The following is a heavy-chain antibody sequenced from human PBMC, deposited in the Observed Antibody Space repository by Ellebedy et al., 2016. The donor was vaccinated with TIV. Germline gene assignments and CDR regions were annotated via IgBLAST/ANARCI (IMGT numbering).Heavy chain of an antibody. Sequence: GGSLRLSCAAASGFTVSSKYMSWVRQAPGKGLEWVSVIYSPYDTYYADSVKGRFIISRDRSRNTLYLQMNSLRAEDTAVYYCVRDWVWGHWGHGTLVTVSS. J-gene: IGHJ4*01. CDR2: IYSPYDT. CDR1: GFTVSSKY. D-gene: IGHD6-13*01. CDR3: VRDWVWGH. V-gene: IGHV3-66*01.